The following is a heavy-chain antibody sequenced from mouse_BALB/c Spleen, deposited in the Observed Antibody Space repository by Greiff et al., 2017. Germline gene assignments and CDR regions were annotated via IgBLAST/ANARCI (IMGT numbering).Heavy chain of an antibody. CDR2: ISSGGSYT. D-gene: IGHD1-1*01. CDR3: TRDEDYYGSSYGAMDY. V-gene: IGHV5-6-4*01. J-gene: IGHJ4*01. CDR1: GFTFSSYT. Sequence: EVKVVESGGGLVKPGGSLKLSCAASGFTFSSYTMSWVRQTPEKRLEWVATISSGGSYTYYPDSVKGRFTISRDNAKNTLYLQMSSLKSEDTAMYYCTRDEDYYGSSYGAMDYWGQGTSVTVSS.